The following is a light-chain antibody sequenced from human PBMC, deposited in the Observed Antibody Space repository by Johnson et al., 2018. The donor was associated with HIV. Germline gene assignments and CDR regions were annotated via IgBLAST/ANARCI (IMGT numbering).Light chain of an antibody. CDR3: GTWDSSLSAYV. CDR2: ENN. J-gene: IGLJ1*01. Sequence: QSVLTQPPSVSAAPGQKVTISCSGSSSNIGNNYVSWYQQLPGTAPKLLIYENNIRPSGIPERFSGSQSGSSATLGITGLQTGDEADYYCGTWDSSLSAYVFGTGTKVTVL. CDR1: SSNIGNNY. V-gene: IGLV1-51*01.